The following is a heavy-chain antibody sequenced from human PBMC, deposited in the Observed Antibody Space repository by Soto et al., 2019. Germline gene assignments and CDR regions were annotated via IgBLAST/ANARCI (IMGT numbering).Heavy chain of an antibody. V-gene: IGHV3-23*01. CDR1: GFTFSTYS. CDR2: IRSSGDRT. Sequence: GSLRLSCAASGFTFSTYSMAWVRQAPGKGLEWVSDIRSSGDRTNYADSVKGRFTISRDNSKNTLYLQMTSLRAEDTAVYHCVKTGILTGYSYFYYYYMDVWGKGTTVTVSS. J-gene: IGHJ6*03. CDR3: VKTGILTGYSYFYYYYMDV. D-gene: IGHD3-9*01.